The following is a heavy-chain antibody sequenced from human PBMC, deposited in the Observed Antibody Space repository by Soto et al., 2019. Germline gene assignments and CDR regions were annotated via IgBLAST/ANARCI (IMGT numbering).Heavy chain of an antibody. CDR3: ARQVLDSSGRFAYINWFDP. Sequence: PSETLSLTCTVSGGSISSYYWSWIRQPPGKGLEWIGYIYYTGSTNYNPSLRSRLTISLDTPKNQFSLKLTSVTAADTAVYYCARQVLDSSGRFAYINWFDPWGQGTLVTVSS. V-gene: IGHV4-59*08. J-gene: IGHJ5*02. D-gene: IGHD6-19*01. CDR2: IYYTGST. CDR1: GGSISSYY.